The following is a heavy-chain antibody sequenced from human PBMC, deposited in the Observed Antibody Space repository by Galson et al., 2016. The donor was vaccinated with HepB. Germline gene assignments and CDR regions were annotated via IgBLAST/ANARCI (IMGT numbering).Heavy chain of an antibody. D-gene: IGHD3-3*01. Sequence: SLRLSCAASGLTFRSYAMSWVRQAPGKGLEWVSGISGSGGSTDYGDSVKGRFTISRDNSKNTLYLKMNSLRAEDTAVYYCAKVVSNITIFGVLNYWVQGTMVTVSS. J-gene: IGHJ3*01. CDR2: ISGSGGST. CDR3: AKVVSNITIFGVLNY. CDR1: GLTFRSYA. V-gene: IGHV3-23*01.